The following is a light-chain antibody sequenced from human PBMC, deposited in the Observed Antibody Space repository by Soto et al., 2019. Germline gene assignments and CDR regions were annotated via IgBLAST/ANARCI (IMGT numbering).Light chain of an antibody. Sequence: PSLSGTPGQRVTISCSGTSSNIGTNYLYWYKQLPGTAPKLLIHSNDERPSGVPDRFSGSKSGTSSSLAISGLRSEDAADYYCASWNDSLSGPVFGVGTKLTVL. CDR3: ASWNDSLSGPV. J-gene: IGLJ3*02. CDR2: SND. CDR1: SSNIGTNY. V-gene: IGLV1-47*02.